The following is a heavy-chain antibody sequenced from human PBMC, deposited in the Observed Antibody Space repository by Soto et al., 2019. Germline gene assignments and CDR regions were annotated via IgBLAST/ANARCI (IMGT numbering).Heavy chain of an antibody. J-gene: IGHJ6*02. CDR3: ARDKDRQQLGGNYYYIMDV. D-gene: IGHD3-3*02. CDR2: IIPIFPTP. Sequence: QVQLVQSGAEVKKPGSSVRISCKASGGSFRTNAFSWVRQAPGQGLEWMGGIIPIFPTPDYAQKFQGRVTITADESTTTTYMELSSLRSEDTATYYCARDKDRQQLGGNYYYIMDVWGQGTTVTVSS. CDR1: GGSFRTNA. V-gene: IGHV1-69*12.